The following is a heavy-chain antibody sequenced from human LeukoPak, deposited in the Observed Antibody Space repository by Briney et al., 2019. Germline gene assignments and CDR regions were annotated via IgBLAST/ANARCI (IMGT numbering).Heavy chain of an antibody. CDR2: ISGSGGST. V-gene: IGHV3-23*01. CDR3: AKEKVLGSRLWWFDAFDI. D-gene: IGHD2-21*01. J-gene: IGHJ3*02. CDR1: GFTFSSYA. Sequence: GESLKISCPASGFTFSSYAMSWVRQAPGKGLEWVSAISGSGGSTYYADSVKGRFTISRDNSKNTLYLQMNSLRAKDTAVYYSAKEKVLGSRLWWFDAFDIWGQGTMVTVSS.